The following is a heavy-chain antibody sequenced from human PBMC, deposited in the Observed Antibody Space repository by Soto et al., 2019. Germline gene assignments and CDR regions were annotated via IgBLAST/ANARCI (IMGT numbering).Heavy chain of an antibody. Sequence: ASVKVSCKASGYTFTIYGISWVRQAPGQGLELMGWISAYNGNTNYAQKLQGRVTMTTDTSTSTAYMELRSLRSDDTAVYYCAREVGIAVASTEYYYYGMDVWGQGTTVTVSS. CDR1: GYTFTIYG. CDR2: ISAYNGNT. V-gene: IGHV1-18*04. CDR3: AREVGIAVASTEYYYYGMDV. J-gene: IGHJ6*02. D-gene: IGHD6-19*01.